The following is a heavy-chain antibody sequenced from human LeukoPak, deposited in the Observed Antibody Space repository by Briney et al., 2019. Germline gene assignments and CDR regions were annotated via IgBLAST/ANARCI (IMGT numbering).Heavy chain of an antibody. J-gene: IGHJ5*02. V-gene: IGHV3-23*01. CDR2: ISGSGDST. D-gene: IGHD2-21*01. CDR3: AKVFGGA. Sequence: GGSLRLSCAASGFTFSSHAMSWVRQAPGKGLEWVSAISGSGDSTFYADSVKGQFTVSRDNSKNTLCLQMNSLRAEDTAVYYCAKVFGGAWGQGTLVTVSS. CDR1: GFTFSSHA.